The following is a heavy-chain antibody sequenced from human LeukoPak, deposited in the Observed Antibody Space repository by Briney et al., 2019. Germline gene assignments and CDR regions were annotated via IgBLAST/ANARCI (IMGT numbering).Heavy chain of an antibody. D-gene: IGHD2-21*02. Sequence: ASVKVPCKASGYTFTGFFMHWVGQAPGQGVEWRGWSNPNIGDAYYAKKFQGRVTMTRDRSINTAYMELSRLTSDDTAVYYFARMDLDGGDSIGYDSWGQGNLVTVSS. CDR2: SNPNIGDA. CDR3: ARMDLDGGDSIGYDS. CDR1: GYTFTGFF. V-gene: IGHV1-2*02. J-gene: IGHJ5*01.